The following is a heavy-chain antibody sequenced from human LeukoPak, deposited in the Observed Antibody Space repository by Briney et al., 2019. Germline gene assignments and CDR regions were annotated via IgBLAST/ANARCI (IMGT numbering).Heavy chain of an antibody. J-gene: IGHJ3*02. CDR1: GFTFSVTW. D-gene: IGHD1-26*01. Sequence: GGSLRLSCAASGFTFSVTWMSWVRQAPGRGLEWVGRFKSKAAGGTTDYAAPVAGRFTISRDDSKNMLYLQMNSLKTEDTAVYYCTRGAPQADVFDIWGQGTMVTVSS. V-gene: IGHV3-15*01. CDR3: TRGAPQADVFDI. CDR2: FKSKAAGGTT.